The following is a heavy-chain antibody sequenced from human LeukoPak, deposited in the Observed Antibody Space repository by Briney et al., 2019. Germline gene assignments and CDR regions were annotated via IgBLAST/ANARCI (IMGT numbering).Heavy chain of an antibody. Sequence: PGGSLRLSCAASGFTFSSYAMSWVRQAPGKGLEWVSAISGSGGSTYYADSVEGRFTISRDNSKNTLYLQMNSLRAEDTAVYYCAKGNPVLRFLVWLLPYYYMDVWGKGTTVTVSS. V-gene: IGHV3-23*01. CDR3: AKGNPVLRFLVWLLPYYYMDV. D-gene: IGHD3-3*01. J-gene: IGHJ6*03. CDR2: ISGSGGST. CDR1: GFTFSSYA.